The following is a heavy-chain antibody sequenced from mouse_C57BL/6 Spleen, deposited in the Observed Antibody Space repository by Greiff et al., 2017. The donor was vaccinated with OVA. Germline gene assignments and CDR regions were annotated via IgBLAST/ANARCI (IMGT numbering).Heavy chain of an antibody. Sequence: EVKLVESEGGLVQPGSSMKLSCTASGFTFSDYYMAWVRQVPEKGLEWVANINYDGSSTYYLDSLKSRFIISRDNAKNILYLQMSSLKSEDTATYYCARDGGNDYGSSYFDYWGQGTTLTVSS. CDR1: GFTFSDYY. CDR3: ARDGGNDYGSSYFDY. D-gene: IGHD1-1*01. CDR2: INYDGSST. V-gene: IGHV5-16*01. J-gene: IGHJ2*01.